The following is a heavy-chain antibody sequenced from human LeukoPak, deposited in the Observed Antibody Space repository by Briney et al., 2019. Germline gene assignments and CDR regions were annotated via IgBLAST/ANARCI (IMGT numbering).Heavy chain of an antibody. V-gene: IGHV3-23*01. Sequence: GGSLRLSCAASGFTFSSYAMSWVRQAPGKGLEWVSAISGSGGSTYYADSVKGRFPISRDNSKNTLYLQMNSLRAEDTAVYYCAKDHVTGTSSYYFDYWGQGTLVTVSS. CDR3: AKDHVTGTSSYYFDY. CDR1: GFTFSSYA. J-gene: IGHJ4*02. CDR2: ISGSGGST. D-gene: IGHD1-20*01.